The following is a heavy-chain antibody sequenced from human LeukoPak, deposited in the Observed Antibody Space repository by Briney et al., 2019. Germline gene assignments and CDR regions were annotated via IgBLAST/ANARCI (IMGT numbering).Heavy chain of an antibody. J-gene: IGHJ4*02. CDR1: GGTFSSYA. Sequence: SVKVSCKASGGTFSSYAISWVRQAPGQGLEWMGGIIPIFGTANYAQKFQGRVTITADESTSTAYMELSSLRSEDTAVYYCAREGISGTAAAVFDYWGQGTLVTVSS. CDR2: IIPIFGTA. CDR3: AREGISGTAAAVFDY. V-gene: IGHV1-69*01. D-gene: IGHD6-13*01.